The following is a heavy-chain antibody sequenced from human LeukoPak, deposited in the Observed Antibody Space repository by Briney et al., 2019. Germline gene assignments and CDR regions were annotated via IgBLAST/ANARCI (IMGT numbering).Heavy chain of an antibody. D-gene: IGHD6-19*01. Sequence: GGSLRLSCAASGFTFSSYSMNWVRQAPGKGLEWVSYISSSSSTIYYADSVKGRFTISRDNAKNSLYLQMNSLRAEDTAVYYCARDGYLNGWSGLFDYWGQGTLVTVSS. V-gene: IGHV3-48*01. CDR1: GFTFSSYS. CDR2: ISSSSSTI. J-gene: IGHJ4*02. CDR3: ARDGYLNGWSGLFDY.